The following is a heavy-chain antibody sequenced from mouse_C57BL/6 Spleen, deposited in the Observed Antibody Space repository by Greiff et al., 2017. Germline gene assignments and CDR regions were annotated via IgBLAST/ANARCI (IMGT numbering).Heavy chain of an antibody. CDR3: ASSTVVYWYFDV. D-gene: IGHD1-1*01. CDR2: IDPSDSYT. J-gene: IGHJ1*03. Sequence: VQLQQPGAELVKPGASVKLSCKASGYTFTSYWMQWVKQRPGQGLEWIGEIDPSDSYTNYNQKFKGKATLTVDTSSSTAYMQLSSLTSEDSAVYYCASSTVVYWYFDVWGTGTTVTVSS. V-gene: IGHV1-50*01. CDR1: GYTFTSYW.